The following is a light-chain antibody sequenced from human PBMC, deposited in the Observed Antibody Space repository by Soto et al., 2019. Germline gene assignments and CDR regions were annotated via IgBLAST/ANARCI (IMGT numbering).Light chain of an antibody. V-gene: IGKV3-15*01. CDR2: GAS. Sequence: EIVMTQSPVTLSVSPGERATLSCRASQSISSNLAWYQQKPGQAPRLLIYGASTRATGIPARFSGSGSGTDFTLTINRLEREDFAVYYCQQYGSSRWTFGQGTKVDIK. CDR3: QQYGSSRWT. CDR1: QSISSN. J-gene: IGKJ1*01.